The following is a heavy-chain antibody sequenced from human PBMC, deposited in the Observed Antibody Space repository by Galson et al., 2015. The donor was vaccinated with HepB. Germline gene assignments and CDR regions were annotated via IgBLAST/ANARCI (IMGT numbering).Heavy chain of an antibody. V-gene: IGHV3-48*02. CDR3: NRVKLGYNYYMDV. D-gene: IGHD3-16*01. CDR1: GFTFSSFG. CDR2: ISSSSNTI. J-gene: IGHJ6*03. Sequence: SLRLSCAASGFTFSSFGMNWVRQAPGKRLGWVSYISSSSNTISYANSEKGRFTISRDNAKNSLYLQMHSLRDEDTAVYYCNRVKLGYNYYMDVWGKGTTATVSS.